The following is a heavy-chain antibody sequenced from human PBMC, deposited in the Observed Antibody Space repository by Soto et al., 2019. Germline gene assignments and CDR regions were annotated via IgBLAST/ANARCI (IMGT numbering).Heavy chain of an antibody. CDR3: ARPPYPGCINAVCYPLDY. CDR2: INPSGGST. J-gene: IGHJ4*02. Sequence: QVQLVQSGAEVKKPGASVKISCKASGYTFTSYYMHWVRQAPGQGLEWMGIINPSGGSTNYAQKLQGIVAMTGDTSTSTVYMELNSLRSEDTAVYYCARPPYPGCINAVCYPLDYWGQGTLVTVSS. D-gene: IGHD2-8*01. CDR1: GYTFTSYY. V-gene: IGHV1-46*01.